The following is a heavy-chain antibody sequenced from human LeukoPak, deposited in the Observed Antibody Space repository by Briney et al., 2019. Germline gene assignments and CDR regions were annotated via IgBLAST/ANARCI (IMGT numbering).Heavy chain of an antibody. D-gene: IGHD6-19*01. Sequence: PGGSLRLSCAASGFTFSSYAMHWVRQAPGKGLEWVAVISYVGSNKYYADSVKGRFTISRDNSKNPLYLQMNSLRAEDTAVYYCARDAQSSGWYNWFDPWGQGTLVTVSS. V-gene: IGHV3-30-3*01. CDR3: ARDAQSSGWYNWFDP. CDR1: GFTFSSYA. CDR2: ISYVGSNK. J-gene: IGHJ5*02.